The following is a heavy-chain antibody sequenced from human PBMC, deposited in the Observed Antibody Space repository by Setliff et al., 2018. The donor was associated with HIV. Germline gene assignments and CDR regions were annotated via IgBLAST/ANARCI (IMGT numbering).Heavy chain of an antibody. CDR2: ISSSGTTI. CDR1: GSTFSSYE. D-gene: IGHD6-13*01. CDR3: ARSYSNSWNQYFQH. Sequence: PGGSLRLSCATSGSTFSSYEMNWVCQAPGKGLEWISYISSSGTTIYYADSVKGRFTLSRDNAKKPLYLQMNSLRAEDTALYYCARSYSNSWNQYFQHWGQGTLVTVSS. V-gene: IGHV3-48*03. J-gene: IGHJ1*01.